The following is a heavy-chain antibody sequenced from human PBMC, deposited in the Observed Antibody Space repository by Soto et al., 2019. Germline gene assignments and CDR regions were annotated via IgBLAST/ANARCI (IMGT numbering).Heavy chain of an antibody. V-gene: IGHV4-61*01. J-gene: IGHJ4*02. CDR3: AGVRLLSEYDLLTGYYIFDF. CDR1: GDSVSSGRDY. CDR2: LSYTGST. D-gene: IGHD3-9*01. Sequence: SETLSLTCSVSGDSVSSGRDYWSWIRQPPGKGLEWIGYLSYTGSTNYNPSLKSRVTMSVDTSKNQFSLRLTSVTAADTAVYYCAGVRLLSEYDLLTGYYIFDFWGPGTLVTVSS.